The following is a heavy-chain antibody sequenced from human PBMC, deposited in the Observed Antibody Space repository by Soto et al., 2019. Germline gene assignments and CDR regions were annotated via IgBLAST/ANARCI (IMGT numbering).Heavy chain of an antibody. J-gene: IGHJ4*02. CDR3: AKIAAYCGGDCYSYFDF. V-gene: IGHV3-23*01. D-gene: IGHD2-21*02. Sequence: EVQLLESGGGLVQPGGSLRLSCAASRFTFNSYAMSWVRQAPGKGLEWVSAISGSGGSTYYADSVKGRFTISRDNSKNTLYLQMNSLRDEDTAVYYCAKIAAYCGGDCYSYFDFWGQGTLVTVSS. CDR1: RFTFNSYA. CDR2: ISGSGGST.